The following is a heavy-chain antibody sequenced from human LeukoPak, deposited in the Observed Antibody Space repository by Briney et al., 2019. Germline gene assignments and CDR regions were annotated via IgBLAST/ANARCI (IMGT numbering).Heavy chain of an antibody. V-gene: IGHV1-69*13. CDR2: IIPIFGTA. J-gene: IGHJ5*02. CDR3: ARDMTGTPMVTGWFDP. Sequence: SVKVSCKASGGTFSSYAISWVRQAPGQGLEWMGGIIPIFGTANYAQKFQGRVTITADESTSTAYMELSSLRSEDMAVYYCARDMTGTPMVTGWFDPWGQGTLVTVSS. D-gene: IGHD5-18*01. CDR1: GGTFSSYA.